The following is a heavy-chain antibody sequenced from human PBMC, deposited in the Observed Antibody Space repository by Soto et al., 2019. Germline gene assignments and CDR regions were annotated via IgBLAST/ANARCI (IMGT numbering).Heavy chain of an antibody. V-gene: IGHV3-23*01. D-gene: IGHD1-26*01. CDR3: AKLMIGVGATSAFDF. CDR2: ISGSGGSM. Sequence: GGSLRLSCEASAFTFTSYSMTWVRQAPGKGLEWVSVISGSGGSMWHADSVKGRFSISRDNSKNTLYLQMNSLRADDTALYYCAKLMIGVGATSAFDFWGQGTMVTVSS. CDR1: AFTFTSYS. J-gene: IGHJ3*01.